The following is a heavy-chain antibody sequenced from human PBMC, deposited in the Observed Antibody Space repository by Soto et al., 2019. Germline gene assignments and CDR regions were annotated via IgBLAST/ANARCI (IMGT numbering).Heavy chain of an antibody. D-gene: IGHD5-12*01. V-gene: IGHV3-48*02. Sequence: GGSLRLSCAASGFTFRSYSMNWVRQAPGKGLEGGSYISSSSSTIYYADSVKGRFTISRDNAKNSLYLQMNSLRDEDTAVYYCARANVGADRATIPFFDYWGQGTLVTVSS. CDR2: ISSSSSTI. CDR1: GFTFRSYS. J-gene: IGHJ4*02. CDR3: ARANVGADRATIPFFDY.